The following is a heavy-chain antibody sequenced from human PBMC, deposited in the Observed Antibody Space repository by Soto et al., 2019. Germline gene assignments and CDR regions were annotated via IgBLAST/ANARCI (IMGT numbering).Heavy chain of an antibody. Sequence: EEQLVESGGGLVQPGGSLRLSCAASGFTFSSYWMHWVRQAPGKGLVWVSRINPGGSITAYADSVKGRFTISRDNAKNTLYLQMSSLRGDETAVYYCARVPTGKYGVWNYWGQGTLVTVSS. CDR2: INPGGSIT. J-gene: IGHJ4*02. D-gene: IGHD2-8*01. CDR1: GFTFSSYW. V-gene: IGHV3-74*01. CDR3: ARVPTGKYGVWNY.